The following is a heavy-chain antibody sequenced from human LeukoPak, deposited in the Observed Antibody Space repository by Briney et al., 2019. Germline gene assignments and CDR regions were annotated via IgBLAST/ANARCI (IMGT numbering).Heavy chain of an antibody. CDR2: INWNGGST. Sequence: RPGGSLTLSCAASGFTFDDCGMSWARQAPGKGLEWVCGINWNGGSTGYADSVKGRFTISRDNAKNSLYLQMNSLRAEDTALYYCARDMDGSGSYQSYYFDYWGQGTLVTVSS. D-gene: IGHD3-10*01. V-gene: IGHV3-20*04. CDR3: ARDMDGSGSYQSYYFDY. J-gene: IGHJ4*02. CDR1: GFTFDDCG.